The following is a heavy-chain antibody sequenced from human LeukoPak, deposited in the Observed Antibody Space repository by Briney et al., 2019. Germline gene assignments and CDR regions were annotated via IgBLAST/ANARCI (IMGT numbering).Heavy chain of an antibody. D-gene: IGHD6-13*01. V-gene: IGHV5-51*01. CDR1: GYRFTSYW. CDR3: ARRTLAAASGTGFVY. J-gene: IGHJ4*02. CDR2: IYPGDSDT. Sequence: GESLKISCKGSGYRFTSYWIGWVRQMPGKGLEWMGIIYPGDSDTRYSPSFQGQVTISADKSISTAYLQWSSLKASDTAMYYCARRTLAAASGTGFVYWGQGTLVTVSS.